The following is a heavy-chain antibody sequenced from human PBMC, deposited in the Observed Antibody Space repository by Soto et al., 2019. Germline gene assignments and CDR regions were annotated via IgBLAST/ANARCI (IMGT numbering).Heavy chain of an antibody. Sequence: ATVKVSCKASEYTFTNYALHWVRQAPGQRLEWMGWINAGNGNTKYSQKFQGRVTITRDTSASTAYMELSSLRSEDTAVYYCARDILFDYWGQGTLVTVSS. V-gene: IGHV1-3*01. CDR3: ARDILFDY. CDR1: EYTFTNYA. CDR2: INAGNGNT. J-gene: IGHJ4*02. D-gene: IGHD2-15*01.